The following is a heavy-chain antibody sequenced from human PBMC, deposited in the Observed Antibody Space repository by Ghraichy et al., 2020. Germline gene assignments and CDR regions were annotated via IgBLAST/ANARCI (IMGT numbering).Heavy chain of an antibody. CDR2: IKKRPDRYAT. Sequence: GGSLRLSCAASGFTFTGFFMEWVRQGPGKGLEWIGRIKKRPDRYATDYAASVEGRFTISRDDARSSVYLQMTSLKTEDTAMYYCVRDYYGAWEWGQGTMVTVSS. D-gene: IGHD4/OR15-4a*01. CDR3: VRDYYGAWE. J-gene: IGHJ3*01. CDR1: GFTFTGFF. V-gene: IGHV3-72*01.